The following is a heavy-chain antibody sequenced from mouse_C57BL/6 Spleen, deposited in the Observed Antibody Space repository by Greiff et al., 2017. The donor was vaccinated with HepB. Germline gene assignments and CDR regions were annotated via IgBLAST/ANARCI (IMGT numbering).Heavy chain of an antibody. J-gene: IGHJ1*03. V-gene: IGHV1-64*01. D-gene: IGHD2-2*01. Sequence: QVQLQQPGSELVKPGASVKLSCKASGYTFTSYWMHWVKQRPGQGLEWIGMIHPNSGSTNYNEKFKSKATLTVDKSSSTAYMQRSSLTSEDSAVYYCASHYGYDWYFDVWGTGTTVTVSS. CDR3: ASHYGYDWYFDV. CDR2: IHPNSGST. CDR1: GYTFTSYW.